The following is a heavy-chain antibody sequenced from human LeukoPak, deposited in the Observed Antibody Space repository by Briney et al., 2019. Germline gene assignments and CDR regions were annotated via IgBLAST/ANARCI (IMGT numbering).Heavy chain of an antibody. V-gene: IGHV3-66*01. Sequence: GGSLRLSCAASGFTVSSNYMSWVRQAPGKGLEWVSLIYSGGSTYYADSVKGRFTISRDYSKNTLFPQMDNLRAEDTAIYYCARDLGYSDGCFDYWGQGTLVTVSS. J-gene: IGHJ4*02. CDR1: GFTVSSNY. CDR3: ARDLGYSDGCFDY. CDR2: IYSGGST. D-gene: IGHD5-18*01.